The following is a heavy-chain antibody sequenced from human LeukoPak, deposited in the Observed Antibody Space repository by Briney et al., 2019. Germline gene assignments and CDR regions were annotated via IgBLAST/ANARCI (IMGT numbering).Heavy chain of an antibody. CDR1: GYSFTSHY. CDR3: AREGSGDPLFDY. CDR2: INPTGGLT. Sequence: ASVKVSCKASGYSFTSHYMHWVRQAPGQGLEWMGTINPTGGLTFYAQRFRGRITMTRDTSTSTVYMELSSLRSEDTAVYYCAREGSGDPLFDYWGQGTLVTVSS. J-gene: IGHJ4*02. V-gene: IGHV1-46*01.